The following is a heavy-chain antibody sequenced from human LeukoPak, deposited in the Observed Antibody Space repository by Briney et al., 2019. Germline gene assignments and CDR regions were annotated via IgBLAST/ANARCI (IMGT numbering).Heavy chain of an antibody. CDR2: INPNSGGT. Sequence: ASVKVSCKASGYTFTGYYMHWVRQAPGQGLEWMRGINPNSGGTNYAQKFQGRVTMTRDTSISTAYMELSRLRSDDTAVYYCARDGSPAAVRGVIGYWGQGTLVTVSS. J-gene: IGHJ4*02. CDR3: ARDGSPAAVRGVIGY. D-gene: IGHD3-10*01. V-gene: IGHV1-2*02. CDR1: GYTFTGYY.